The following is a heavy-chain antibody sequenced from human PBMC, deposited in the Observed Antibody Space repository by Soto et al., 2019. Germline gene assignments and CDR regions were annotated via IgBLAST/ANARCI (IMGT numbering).Heavy chain of an antibody. V-gene: IGHV5-51*01. D-gene: IGHD3-22*01. CDR1: GYIFTTYW. J-gene: IGHJ3*02. CDR3: ARWEYYYDSSGPADI. Sequence: VESLKISCKGSGYIFTTYWICCLLQMAVKGLEWMGIIYPGDSHSRYSPSFQGQVTISADKSISTAYLQWSSLQASDTAMYYCARWEYYYDSSGPADIWGQGTMVTVSS. CDR2: IYPGDSHS.